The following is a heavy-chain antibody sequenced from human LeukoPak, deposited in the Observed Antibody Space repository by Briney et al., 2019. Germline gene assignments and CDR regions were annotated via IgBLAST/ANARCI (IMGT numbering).Heavy chain of an antibody. D-gene: IGHD6-13*01. CDR2: IYWDDDK. CDR1: GFSLNTSGVG. J-gene: IGHJ1*01. Sequence: SGPTLVKPTQTLTWTCTLSGFSLNTSGVGVGWIRQPPGKALEWLALIYWDDDKRYSPSLKSRFTITKDTSKNQVVLTMTNMDPVDTATYYCAHSFSSSQRLKFKHFQHWGQGTLVTVSS. V-gene: IGHV2-5*02. CDR3: AHSFSSSQRLKFKHFQH.